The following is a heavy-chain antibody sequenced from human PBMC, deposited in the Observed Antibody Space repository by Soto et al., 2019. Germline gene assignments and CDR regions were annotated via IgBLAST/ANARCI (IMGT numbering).Heavy chain of an antibody. CDR1: GGTFSSYA. D-gene: IGHD1-26*01. V-gene: IGHV1-69*01. CDR2: IIPIFGTA. CDR3: ARDRPAYSGSYYEASMDYYYYGMDV. J-gene: IGHJ6*02. Sequence: QVQLVQSGAEVKKPGSSVKVSCKASGGTFSSYAISWVRQAPGQGLEWMGGIIPIFGTANYAQKFQGRVTITADESTSTAYMELSSLRSEDTAVYYCARDRPAYSGSYYEASMDYYYYGMDVWGQGTTVTVSS.